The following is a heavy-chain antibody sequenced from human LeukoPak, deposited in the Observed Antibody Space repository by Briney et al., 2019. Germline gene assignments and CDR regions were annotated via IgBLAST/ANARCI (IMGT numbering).Heavy chain of an antibody. CDR1: GFTFSSYG. V-gene: IGHV3-30*18. D-gene: IGHD2-15*01. J-gene: IGHJ6*04. Sequence: GRSLRLSCAASGFTFSSYGMHWVRQAPGKGLEWVAVISYDGSNKYYADSVKGRFTISRDNSKNTLYLQMNSLRAEDTAVYYCAKDSHRYCSGGSCYSLQYYGMDVWGKGTTVTVSS. CDR3: AKDSHRYCSGGSCYSLQYYGMDV. CDR2: ISYDGSNK.